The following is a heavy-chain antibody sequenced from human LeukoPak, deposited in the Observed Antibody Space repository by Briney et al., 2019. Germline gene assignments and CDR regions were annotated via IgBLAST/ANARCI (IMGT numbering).Heavy chain of an antibody. CDR2: INHSGST. J-gene: IGHJ4*02. CDR1: GGSFSGYY. Sequence: PSETLSLTCAVYGGSFSGYYWSWIRQPPGKGLEWIGEINHSGSTNYNPSLKSRVTISVDTSKNQFSLKLSSVTAADTAVYYCTRGCSTTSRYDFDYWGQGTLVTVSS. D-gene: IGHD2-2*01. V-gene: IGHV4-34*01. CDR3: TRGCSTTSRYDFDY.